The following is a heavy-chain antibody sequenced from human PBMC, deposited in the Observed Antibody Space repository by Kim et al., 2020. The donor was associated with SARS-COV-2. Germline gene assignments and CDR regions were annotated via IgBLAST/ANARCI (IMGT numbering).Heavy chain of an antibody. CDR3: AGDSGWAFHY. J-gene: IGHJ4*02. D-gene: IGHD6-19*01. CDR1: GDSVSRNSAT. V-gene: IGHV6-1*01. Sequence: SQTLSLTCAIAGDSVSRNSATWTWIRQSPSRGLEWLGRTYYRAEWYHDYAPSVKSRIRINADTSKNQFSLHLSSVTPDDTAVYYCAGDSGWAFHYWGPGTLITVSS. CDR2: TYYRAEWYH.